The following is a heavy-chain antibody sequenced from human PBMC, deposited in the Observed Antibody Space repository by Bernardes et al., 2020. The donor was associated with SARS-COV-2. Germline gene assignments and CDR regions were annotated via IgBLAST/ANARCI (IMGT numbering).Heavy chain of an antibody. Sequence: SETLSLTCTVSGGSISSYYWSWIRQPPGKGLEWIGYIYYSGSTNYNPSLKSRDTISVDTSKNQFSLKLTSVTAADTAVYYCARHRPPRSTSAMIFDPWGQGTLVTVSS. CDR1: GGSISSYY. J-gene: IGHJ5*02. CDR3: ARHRPPRSTSAMIFDP. D-gene: IGHD2-2*01. CDR2: IYYSGST. V-gene: IGHV4-59*08.